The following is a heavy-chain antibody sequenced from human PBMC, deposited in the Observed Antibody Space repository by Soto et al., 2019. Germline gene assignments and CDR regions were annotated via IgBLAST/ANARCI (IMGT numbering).Heavy chain of an antibody. Sequence: GSLRLSCAASGFTFSSYGMHWVRQAPGKGLEWVAVIWYDGSNKYYADSVKGRFTISRDNAKNSLYLQMNSLRDEDTAVYYCARGPLYSSSSPANWFDPWGQGTLVTVSS. CDR1: GFTFSSYG. CDR3: ARGPLYSSSSPANWFDP. J-gene: IGHJ5*02. CDR2: IWYDGSNK. D-gene: IGHD6-6*01. V-gene: IGHV3-33*01.